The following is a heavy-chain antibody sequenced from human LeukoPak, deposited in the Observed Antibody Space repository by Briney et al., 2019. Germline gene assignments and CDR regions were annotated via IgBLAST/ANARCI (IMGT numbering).Heavy chain of an antibody. CDR2: MNPNSGNT. CDR1: GYTFTSYD. CDR3: ARDVDSSGYYYRYFQY. V-gene: IGHV1-8*01. D-gene: IGHD3-22*01. Sequence: GASVKVSCKASGYTFTSYDINWVRQATGQGLEWMGWMNPNSGNTGYAQKFQGRVTMTRNTSISTAYMELSSLRSEDTAVYYCARDVDSSGYYYRYFQYWGQGSLVTVSS. J-gene: IGHJ1*01.